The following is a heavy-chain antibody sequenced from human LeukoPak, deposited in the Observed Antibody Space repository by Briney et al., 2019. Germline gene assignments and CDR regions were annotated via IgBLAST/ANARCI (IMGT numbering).Heavy chain of an antibody. Sequence: ASVKVSCKASGYTFTSYAMNWVRQAPGQGLEWMGWINTNTGNPTYAQGFTGRFVFSSDTSVSTAYMQINNLKTEDTALYYCARNFASDSSLIDYWGQGTLVTVSS. CDR2: INTNTGNP. V-gene: IGHV7-4-1*02. J-gene: IGHJ4*02. D-gene: IGHD2-21*01. CDR1: GYTFTSYA. CDR3: ARNFASDSSLIDY.